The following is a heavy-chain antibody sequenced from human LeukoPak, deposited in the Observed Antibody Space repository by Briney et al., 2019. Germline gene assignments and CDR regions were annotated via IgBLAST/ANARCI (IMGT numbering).Heavy chain of an antibody. D-gene: IGHD3-9*01. J-gene: IGHJ3*02. Sequence: SETLSLTCTVSGGSISSYYWSWIRQPPGKGLEWIGYISYSGSTNYNPSLRSRVTISIDTSKNQFSLKLRSVTAADTAIYYCARQGYDILTGYIDAFDIWGQGTMVTVSS. CDR1: GGSISSYY. CDR2: ISYSGST. CDR3: ARQGYDILTGYIDAFDI. V-gene: IGHV4-59*08.